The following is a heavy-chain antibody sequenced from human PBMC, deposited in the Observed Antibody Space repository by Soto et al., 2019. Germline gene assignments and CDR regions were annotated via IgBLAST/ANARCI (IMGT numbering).Heavy chain of an antibody. Sequence: QVRLQQCGAGLLKPSETVSLTCAVYGGSLRDYYWSWIRQPPGKGLEWIGEVNHSESTSYNPSLKSRVTISVDTSKNQFSLRLTSLTAADTAVHYCARGRWLDNSWRQGTLVTVSS. J-gene: IGHJ4*02. CDR2: VNHSEST. CDR3: ARGRWLDNS. V-gene: IGHV4-34*01. CDR1: GGSLRDYY. D-gene: IGHD6-19*01.